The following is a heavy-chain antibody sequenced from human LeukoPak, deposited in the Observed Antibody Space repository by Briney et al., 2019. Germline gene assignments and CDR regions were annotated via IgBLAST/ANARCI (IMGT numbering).Heavy chain of an antibody. V-gene: IGHV4-39*07. D-gene: IGHD3-10*01. CDR1: GGSISSSSYY. CDR2: IYYSGST. J-gene: IGHJ3*02. Sequence: SETLSLTCTVSGGSISSSSYYWGWIRQPPGKGLEWIGSIYYSGSTYYNPSLKSRVTISVDTSKNQFSLKLSSVTAADTAVYYCARDRFGKSAFDIWGQGTMVTVSS. CDR3: ARDRFGKSAFDI.